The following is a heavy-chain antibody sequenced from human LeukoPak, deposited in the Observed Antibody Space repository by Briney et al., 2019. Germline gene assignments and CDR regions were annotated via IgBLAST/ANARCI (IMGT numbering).Heavy chain of an antibody. CDR3: ARDRPPAYGDYVGPN. V-gene: IGHV1-18*04. J-gene: IGHJ4*02. Sequence: ASVKVSCKASGYTFTNYYMHWVRQAPGQGLEWMGWISAYNGNTNYAQKLQGRVTMTTDTSTSTAYMELRSLRSDDTAVYYCARDRPPAYGDYVGPNWGQGTLVTVSS. CDR2: ISAYNGNT. CDR1: GYTFTNYY. D-gene: IGHD4-17*01.